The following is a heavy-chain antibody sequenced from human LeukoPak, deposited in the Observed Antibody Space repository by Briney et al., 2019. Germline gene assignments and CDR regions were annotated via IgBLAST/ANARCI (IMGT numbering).Heavy chain of an antibody. CDR2: IYCRGST. D-gene: IGHD1-1*01. CDR3: ARIRYSAVDY. V-gene: IGHV4-30-4*01. Sequence: SQTLSLTCTVSGGSISSGDYYWSWIRQPPGKGLEWIGYIYCRGSTYYNPSLKSRVTISVNTCKNQFSLKLSSVTAADTAVYYCARIRYSAVDYWGEGTLVTVSS. CDR1: GGSISSGDYY. J-gene: IGHJ4*02.